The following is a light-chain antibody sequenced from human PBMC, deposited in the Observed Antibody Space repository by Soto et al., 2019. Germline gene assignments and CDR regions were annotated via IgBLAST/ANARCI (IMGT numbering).Light chain of an antibody. CDR3: QQYNNWPPT. CDR1: QSVSSN. Sequence: EIVMTQSPATLSVSPGERATLXCRASQSVSSNLAWYQQKPGQAPRLLIYGASTRATGIPARFSGSGSGTEFTLTISSLQSEDFAVYYCQQYNNWPPTFGQGTKVDIK. V-gene: IGKV3-15*01. J-gene: IGKJ1*01. CDR2: GAS.